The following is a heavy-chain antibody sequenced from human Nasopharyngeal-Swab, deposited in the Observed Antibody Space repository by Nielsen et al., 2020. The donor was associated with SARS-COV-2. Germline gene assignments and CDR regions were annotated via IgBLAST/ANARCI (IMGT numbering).Heavy chain of an antibody. D-gene: IGHD3-3*01. V-gene: IGHV3-23*01. J-gene: IGHJ3*02. CDR2: ISGDGDRV. CDR3: ARDLDYDFWSGYYDAFDI. Sequence: GESLKISCAASGFTFRIYAMSWVRQAPGKGLEWVSYISGDGDRVFYADSVKGRFTISRDNSASTMYLQMNSLRADDTAVYYCARDLDYDFWSGYYDAFDIWGQGTMVTVSS. CDR1: GFTFRIYA.